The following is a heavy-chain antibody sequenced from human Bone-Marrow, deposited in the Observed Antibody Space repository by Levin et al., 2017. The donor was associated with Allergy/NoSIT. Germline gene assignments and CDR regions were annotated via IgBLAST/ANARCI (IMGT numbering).Heavy chain of an antibody. J-gene: IGHJ4*02. V-gene: IGHV3-11*01. D-gene: IGHD2-15*01. CDR3: ARRHCSGGSCYSDY. Sequence: KHGESLKISCAASGFSFSDYYMSWIRQAPGKGLEWISYISSSDVTIFYADSVKGRFTISRDNANNALYLQMNSLRAEDTAVYYCARRHCSGGSCYSDYWGQGTLVTVSS. CDR2: ISSSDVTI. CDR1: GFSFSDYY.